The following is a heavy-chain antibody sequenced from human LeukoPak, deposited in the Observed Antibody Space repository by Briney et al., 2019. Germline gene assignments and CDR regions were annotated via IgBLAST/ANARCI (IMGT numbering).Heavy chain of an antibody. CDR1: GGSISSYY. V-gene: IGHV4-4*07. Sequence: SSETLSLTCTVSGGSISSYYWSWIRQPAGKGLEWIGRIYTSGSTNYNPSLKSRVTMSVDTSKNQFSLKLSSVTAADTAVYYCARDGPRKYYYDSSGYFDYWGQETLVTVSS. D-gene: IGHD3-22*01. J-gene: IGHJ4*02. CDR3: ARDGPRKYYYDSSGYFDY. CDR2: IYTSGST.